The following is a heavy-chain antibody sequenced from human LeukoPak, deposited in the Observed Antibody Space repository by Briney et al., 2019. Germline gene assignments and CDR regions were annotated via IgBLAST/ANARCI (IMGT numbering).Heavy chain of an antibody. D-gene: IGHD3-3*01. CDR2: ISYDGSNK. J-gene: IGHJ1*01. CDR1: GFTFSSYG. Sequence: GGSLRLSCAASGFTFSSYGMHWVRQAPGKGLEWVAVISYDGSNKYYADSVKGRFTTSRDNSKNTLYLQMNSLRAEDTAVYYCARDRSGYFQNWGQGTLVTVSS. CDR3: ARDRSGYFQN. V-gene: IGHV3-30*03.